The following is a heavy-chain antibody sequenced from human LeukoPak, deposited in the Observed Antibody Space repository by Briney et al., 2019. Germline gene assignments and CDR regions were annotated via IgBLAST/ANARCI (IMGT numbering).Heavy chain of an antibody. CDR1: GFTFSSYA. CDR2: ISGSGGST. CDR3: AKSIAAAGTAAPGF. Sequence: QSGGSLRLSCAASGFTFSSYAMSWVRQAPGKGLEWVSAISGSGGSTYYADSVKGRFTISRDNSKDTLYLQMNSLRAEDTAVYYCAKSIAAAGTAAPGFWGQGTLVTVSS. J-gene: IGHJ4*02. V-gene: IGHV3-23*01. D-gene: IGHD6-13*01.